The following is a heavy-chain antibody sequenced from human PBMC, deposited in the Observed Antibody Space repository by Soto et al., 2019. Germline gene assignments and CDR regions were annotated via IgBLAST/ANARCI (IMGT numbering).Heavy chain of an antibody. Sequence: QVQLQESGPGLVKPSQTLSLTCTVSGGSISSGGYYWSWIRQHPGKGLEWIGYIYYSGSTYYNPSLKSRVTISVDTSKNQFSLKLSSVTAADTAVYYCARGAVDIVATTNAYYYYGMDVWGQGTTVTVSS. CDR2: IYYSGST. J-gene: IGHJ6*02. CDR3: ARGAVDIVATTNAYYYYGMDV. CDR1: GGSISSGGYY. D-gene: IGHD5-12*01. V-gene: IGHV4-31*03.